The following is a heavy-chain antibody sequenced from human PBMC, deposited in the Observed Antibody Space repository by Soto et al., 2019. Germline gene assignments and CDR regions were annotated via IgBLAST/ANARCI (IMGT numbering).Heavy chain of an antibody. CDR2: IYTSGST. CDR3: ARGEAQQLGDYYYYYGMDV. D-gene: IGHD6-6*01. J-gene: IGHJ6*02. Sequence: SETLSLTCTVSGGSISSYYWSWIRQPAGRGLEWIGRIYTSGSTNYNPSLKSRVTMSVDTSKNQFSLKLSSVTAADTAVYYCARGEAQQLGDYYYYYGMDVWGQGTTVTVSS. V-gene: IGHV4-4*07. CDR1: GGSISSYY.